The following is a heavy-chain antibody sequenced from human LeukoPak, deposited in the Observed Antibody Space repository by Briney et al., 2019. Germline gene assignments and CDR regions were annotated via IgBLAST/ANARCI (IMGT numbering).Heavy chain of an antibody. CDR3: ARVPVTTMIVVGPWFDP. CDR1: GYTFTSYY. J-gene: IGHJ5*02. V-gene: IGHV1-46*01. Sequence: ASVKVSCKASGYTFTSYYMHWVRQAPGQGHEWMGIINPSGGSTSYAQKFQGRVTMTRDTSTSTVYMELSSLRSEDTAVYYCARVPVTTMIVVGPWFDPWGQGTLVTVSS. D-gene: IGHD3-22*01. CDR2: INPSGGST.